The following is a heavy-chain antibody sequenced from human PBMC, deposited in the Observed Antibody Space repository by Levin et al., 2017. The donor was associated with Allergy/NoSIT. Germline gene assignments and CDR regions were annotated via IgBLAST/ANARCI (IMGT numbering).Heavy chain of an antibody. V-gene: IGHV3-7*01. J-gene: IGHJ4*02. CDR1: GFPFSTFW. CDR3: ASGGHVDY. CDR2: IKGDGSEE. Sequence: VASVKVSCAASGFPFSTFWMTWVRQAPGKGLEWVANIKGDGSEENYVDSVKGRFIMSRDNAKNSLYLQMSNLRAEDTAVYYCASGGHVDYCGQGTLVTVSS. D-gene: IGHD3-3*01.